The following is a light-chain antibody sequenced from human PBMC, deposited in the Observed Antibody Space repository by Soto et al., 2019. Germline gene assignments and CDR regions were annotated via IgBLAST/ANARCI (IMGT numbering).Light chain of an antibody. Sequence: QSALTQPASVSGSPGQSITISCTGTSSDVGSYNLVSWYQQHPGKAPKLMIYEVNKWPSGVSNRFSGSKSGNTASLTISGLQAEGETEYHCCSYAGISPAFGGGTKLTVL. CDR3: CSYAGISPA. J-gene: IGLJ2*01. CDR1: SSDVGSYNL. CDR2: EVN. V-gene: IGLV2-23*02.